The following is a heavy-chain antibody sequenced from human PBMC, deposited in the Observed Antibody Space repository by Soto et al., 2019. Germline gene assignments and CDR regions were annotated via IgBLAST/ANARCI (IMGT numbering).Heavy chain of an antibody. V-gene: IGHV4-59*01. CDR3: AGSSSWYPSVDY. CDR1: GGSISSYY. J-gene: IGHJ4*02. Sequence: SETLSLTCTVSGGSISSYYWSWIRQPPGKGLEWIGYIYYSGSTNYNPSLKSRVTISVDTSKNQFSLKLSSVTAADTAVYYCAGSSSWYPSVDYWGQGTLVTVSS. CDR2: IYYSGST. D-gene: IGHD6-13*01.